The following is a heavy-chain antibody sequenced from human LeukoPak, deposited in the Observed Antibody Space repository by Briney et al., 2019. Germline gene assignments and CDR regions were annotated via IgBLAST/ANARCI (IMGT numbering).Heavy chain of an antibody. D-gene: IGHD3-9*01. Sequence: ASVKVSCKASGYTFTSYYMHWVRQAPGQGLEWMGIINPGEGNTNYAQKFQGRVTMTRDTSTSTVCMELSSLRAEDAAVYYCARAGDATGYYLGSRFDYWGQGTLVTVSS. J-gene: IGHJ4*02. CDR2: INPGEGNT. CDR1: GYTFTSYY. V-gene: IGHV1-46*01. CDR3: ARAGDATGYYLGSRFDY.